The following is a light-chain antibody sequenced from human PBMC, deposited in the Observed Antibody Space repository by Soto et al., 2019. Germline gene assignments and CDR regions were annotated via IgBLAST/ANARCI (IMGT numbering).Light chain of an antibody. CDR2: DVT. Sequence: QSPLTQLACVSGSPGQSVTISCTGTSSDVGGYNYVSWYQQHPVKAPKLMIYDVTNRPSGVSDRFSGSKSGNTASLTISGLQAEDEADYYCSSYTSSSTPYVFGTGTKLTVL. J-gene: IGLJ1*01. CDR1: SSDVGGYNY. CDR3: SSYTSSSTPYV. V-gene: IGLV2-14*01.